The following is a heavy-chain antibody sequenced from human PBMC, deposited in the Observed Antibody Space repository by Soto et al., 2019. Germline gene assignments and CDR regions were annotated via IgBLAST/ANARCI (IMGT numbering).Heavy chain of an antibody. Sequence: SETLSLTCAVSGASIGTNNWWSWVRQPPGKGLEWIGEVYHSETTNCNPSLKSRVTISIDNSKNQFSLRLPSMTAADTAVYYWSVPRGCDFDHWGQGTLVTVSS. CDR3: SVPRGCDFDH. J-gene: IGHJ4*02. V-gene: IGHV4-4*02. CDR1: GASIGTNNW. CDR2: VYHSETT. D-gene: IGHD2-15*01.